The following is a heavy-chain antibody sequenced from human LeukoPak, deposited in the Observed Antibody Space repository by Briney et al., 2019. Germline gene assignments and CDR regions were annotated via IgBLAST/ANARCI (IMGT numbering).Heavy chain of an antibody. Sequence: GASVKVSCKASGYTFTTYGISWVRQAPGQGLEWMGWISAYSGNTTYAQKLQGRVTMTTDTSTSTAYMELRSLSSDDTAVYYCARQRGSGSYYNCDYWGQGTLVTVSS. CDR1: GYTFTTYG. D-gene: IGHD3-10*01. V-gene: IGHV1-18*04. CDR3: ARQRGSGSYYNCDY. CDR2: ISAYSGNT. J-gene: IGHJ4*02.